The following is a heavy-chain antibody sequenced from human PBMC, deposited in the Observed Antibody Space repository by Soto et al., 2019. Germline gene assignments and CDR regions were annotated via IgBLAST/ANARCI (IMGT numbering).Heavy chain of an antibody. J-gene: IGHJ4*02. CDR2: ISYDGNNK. CDR1: GFTFSNYA. CDR3: AREAFRYYYDSSGYYHLEY. D-gene: IGHD3-22*01. Sequence: GGSLRLSCAASGFTFSNYAMHWVRQAPGKGREWVAIISYDGNNKYNADSVKGRFTISRDNSKNTLYLQMNSLRAEDTAVYYCAREAFRYYYDSSGYYHLEYWGQGTLVTVSS. V-gene: IGHV3-30*04.